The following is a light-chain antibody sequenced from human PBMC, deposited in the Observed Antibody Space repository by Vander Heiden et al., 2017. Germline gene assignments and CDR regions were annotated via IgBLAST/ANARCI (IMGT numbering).Light chain of an antibody. CDR1: SSDVGNDNY. CDR3: SSYTTSSTQV. J-gene: IGLJ1*01. CDR2: DVT. Sequence: QAALTQPASVSGSRGQSITISCAVTSSDVGNDNYVSWYQQHPGKAPKLVIYDVTNRPSGVSNRFSGAKSGNTASLTISGLQPEDEADYYCSSYTTSSTQVFGTGTKVTVL. V-gene: IGLV2-14*03.